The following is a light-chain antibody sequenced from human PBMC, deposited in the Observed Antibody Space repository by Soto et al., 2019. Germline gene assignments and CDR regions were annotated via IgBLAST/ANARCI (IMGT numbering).Light chain of an antibody. Sequence: QSALTQPPSVSGTPGQWITIFCSGSSSDIGTNYVYWYQQLPGAAPKLLIYRNNQRPSGVPDRFSGSKSGTSASLAISGLRSEDEAEYHCAGWDDSLSGFYVFGTGTKVTVL. CDR3: AGWDDSLSGFYV. CDR1: SSDIGTNY. V-gene: IGLV1-47*01. J-gene: IGLJ1*01. CDR2: RNN.